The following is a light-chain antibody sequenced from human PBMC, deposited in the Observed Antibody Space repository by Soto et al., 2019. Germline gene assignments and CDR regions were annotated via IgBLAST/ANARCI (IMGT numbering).Light chain of an antibody. V-gene: IGKV1-5*03. Sequence: DIQMTQSPSTLSASVGDRVTITCRASQTISSWLAWYQQKLGKAPKLLIYKASNLESGVPSRFRGSGSGTEFTLTISSLQPDDFATYYCQQYDSLWTFGLGTKVEIK. CDR2: KAS. J-gene: IGKJ1*01. CDR1: QTISSW. CDR3: QQYDSLWT.